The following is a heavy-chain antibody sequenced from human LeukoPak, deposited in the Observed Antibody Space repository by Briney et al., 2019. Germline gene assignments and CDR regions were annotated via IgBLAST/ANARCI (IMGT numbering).Heavy chain of an antibody. J-gene: IGHJ4*02. CDR3: AKDLLPSTVVKGGSDY. CDR2: ISGSGGST. Sequence: GGSLRLSCAASGFTFSSYAMRWVRQAPGKGLEWVSAISGSGGSTYYADSVKGRFTISRDNSKNTLYMQMNSLRAEDTAVYYCAKDLLPSTVVKGGSDYWGQGTLVTVSS. CDR1: GFTFSSYA. V-gene: IGHV3-23*01. D-gene: IGHD2-21*01.